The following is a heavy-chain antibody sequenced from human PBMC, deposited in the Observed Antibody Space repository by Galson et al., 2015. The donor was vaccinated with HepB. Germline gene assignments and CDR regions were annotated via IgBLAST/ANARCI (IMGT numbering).Heavy chain of an antibody. CDR3: AREVAAAGTFDY. CDR2: IYHSGST. Sequence: TLSLTCAVSGGSISSGGYSWSWIRQPPGKGLEWIEYIYHSGSTYYNPSLKSRVTISVDRSKNQFSLKLSSVTAADTAVYYCAREVAAAGTFDYWGQGTLVTVSS. CDR1: GGSISSGGYS. J-gene: IGHJ4*02. V-gene: IGHV4-30-2*01. D-gene: IGHD6-13*01.